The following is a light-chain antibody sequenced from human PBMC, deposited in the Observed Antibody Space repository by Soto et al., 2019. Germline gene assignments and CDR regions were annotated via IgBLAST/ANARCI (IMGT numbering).Light chain of an antibody. CDR1: HDISSS. J-gene: IGKJ5*01. CDR3: QQYNTYST. CDR2: DAS. Sequence: DIQMTQSPSAVSASVGDRVTITCRASHDISSSLAWYQQKPGKAPRLLIYDASSLQRGVPSRFSGSGSGTDFSLTISSLQPEDFATYYCQQYNTYSTFGQGTRLDIK. V-gene: IGKV1D-16*01.